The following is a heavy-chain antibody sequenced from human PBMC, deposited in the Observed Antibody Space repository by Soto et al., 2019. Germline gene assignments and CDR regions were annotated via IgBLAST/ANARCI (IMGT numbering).Heavy chain of an antibody. CDR3: ARGGAVDGYSYYYGMDV. Sequence: GGSLRLSCAASGFTFSSYWMSWVRQAPGKGLEWVANIKQDGSEKYYVDSVKGRFTISRDNAKNSLYLQMNSLRAEDTAVYYCARGGAVDGYSYYYGMDVWGQGTTVTVSS. CDR1: GFTFSSYW. J-gene: IGHJ6*02. CDR2: IKQDGSEK. V-gene: IGHV3-7*01. D-gene: IGHD6-19*01.